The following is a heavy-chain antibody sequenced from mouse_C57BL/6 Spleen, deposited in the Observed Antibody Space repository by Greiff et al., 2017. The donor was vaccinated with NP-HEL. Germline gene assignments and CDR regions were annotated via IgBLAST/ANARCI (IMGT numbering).Heavy chain of an antibody. CDR1: GYTFTDYY. D-gene: IGHD1-1*01. CDR2: INPNNGGT. J-gene: IGHJ2*01. CDR3: AREKGYYGFDY. Sequence: VQLQQSGPELVKPGASVKISCKASGYTFTDYYMNWVKQSHGKSLEWIGDINPNNGGTSYNQKFKGKATLTVDKSSSTAYMELRSLTSEDSAVYYCAREKGYYGFDYWGQGTTLTVSS. V-gene: IGHV1-26*01.